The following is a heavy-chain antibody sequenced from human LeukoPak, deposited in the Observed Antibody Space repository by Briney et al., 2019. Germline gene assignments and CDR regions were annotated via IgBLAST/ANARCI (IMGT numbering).Heavy chain of an antibody. CDR3: ARGRIAAAGTDFDY. D-gene: IGHD6-13*01. CDR1: GYTFTSYD. Sequence: GASVKVSCKASGYTFTSYDINWVRQAPGQGLEWMGWISAYNGNTNYAQKLQGRVTMTTDTSTSTAYMELRSLRSDDTAVYCCARGRIAAAGTDFDYWGQGTLVTVSS. CDR2: ISAYNGNT. J-gene: IGHJ4*02. V-gene: IGHV1-18*01.